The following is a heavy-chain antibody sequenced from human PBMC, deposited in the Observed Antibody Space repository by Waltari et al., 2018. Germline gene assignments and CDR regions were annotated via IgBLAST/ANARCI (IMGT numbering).Heavy chain of an antibody. V-gene: IGHV1-69*05. CDR1: GGTFRSYA. CDR3: ARDGGCSGGSCYSYYFDY. J-gene: IGHJ4*02. CDR2: IIPIFGTA. D-gene: IGHD2-15*01. Sequence: QVQLVQSGAEVKKPGSSVKVSCKASGGTFRSYATSWVLPAPGQGLEWMGGIIPIFGTANYAQKCQGRVTITTDESTSTAYMELSSLRSEDTAVYYCARDGGCSGGSCYSYYFDYWGQGTLVTVSS.